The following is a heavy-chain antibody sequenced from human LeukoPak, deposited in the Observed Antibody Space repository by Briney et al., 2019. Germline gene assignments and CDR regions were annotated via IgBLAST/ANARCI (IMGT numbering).Heavy chain of an antibody. Sequence: GASVKLSCKASGYIFTAYYIHWLRQAPGQGLEWMGWINPNCGGTSFALNFQGRVTLTRDTSISTVYMELSRLRSDDTAVYYCARDLSGGALGAFDIWGQGTMVTVSS. D-gene: IGHD2-15*01. CDR2: INPNCGGT. J-gene: IGHJ3*02. CDR1: GYIFTAYY. V-gene: IGHV1-2*02. CDR3: ARDLSGGALGAFDI.